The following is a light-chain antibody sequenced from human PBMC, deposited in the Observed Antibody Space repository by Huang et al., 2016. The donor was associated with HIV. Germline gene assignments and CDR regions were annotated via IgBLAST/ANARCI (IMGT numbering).Light chain of an antibody. CDR2: GAS. CDR3: QQYNNWPLT. V-gene: IGKV3-15*01. J-gene: IGKJ3*01. Sequence: EIVMTQSPATLSVSPGERATLSCRARQSVSSNLAWYQQKPGQAPRLLIYGASTRATGLPARFSGSGSGTEFTLTISSLQSEDFAVYYCQQYNNWPLTFGPGTKVDIK. CDR1: QSVSSN.